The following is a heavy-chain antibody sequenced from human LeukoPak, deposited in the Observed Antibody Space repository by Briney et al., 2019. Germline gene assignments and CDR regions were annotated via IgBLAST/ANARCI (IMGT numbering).Heavy chain of an antibody. CDR1: GGYISSNIHY. Sequence: SETLSLTCTVSGGYISSNIHYWGWIRQPPGKGLEWIGSIYYSGSTYYNPSLKSRVTISVDTSKNQFSLKLSSVTAADTAVYYCARRGSSSSTLDYYFDYWGQGTLVTVSS. D-gene: IGHD6-6*01. J-gene: IGHJ4*02. CDR2: IYYSGST. CDR3: ARRGSSSSTLDYYFDY. V-gene: IGHV4-39*01.